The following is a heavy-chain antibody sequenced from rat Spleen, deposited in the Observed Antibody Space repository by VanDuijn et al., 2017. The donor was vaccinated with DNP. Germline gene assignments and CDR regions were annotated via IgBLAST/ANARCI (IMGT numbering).Heavy chain of an antibody. CDR2: IQSGGSP. J-gene: IGHJ2*01. V-gene: IGHV2-27*01. D-gene: IGHD1-1*01. Sequence: QVQLRESGPGLVQSSQTLSLTCTVSGFSLTSYHVHWVRQPPGKGLEWMGRIQSGGSPDYKSALKSRLSISRDTSKSQVFLKMNSLQAEETATYYCARDGQWDYLDYWGKGVMVTVSS. CDR3: ARDGQWDYLDY. CDR1: GFSLTSYH.